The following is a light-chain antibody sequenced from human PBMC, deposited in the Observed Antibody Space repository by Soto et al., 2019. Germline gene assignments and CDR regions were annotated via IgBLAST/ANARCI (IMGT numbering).Light chain of an antibody. CDR2: DAS. CDR3: QQYNNWSWT. V-gene: IGKV3-15*01. J-gene: IGKJ1*01. Sequence: EVVMTQSPVTLSVSPGERATLSCRTSQRVNSNLAWYQHKPGQAPRLLIYDASTRATGIPGRFSGSGSGTDFTLTIGSLQSEDFAVYYCQQYNNWSWTFGQGTKVEIK. CDR1: QRVNSN.